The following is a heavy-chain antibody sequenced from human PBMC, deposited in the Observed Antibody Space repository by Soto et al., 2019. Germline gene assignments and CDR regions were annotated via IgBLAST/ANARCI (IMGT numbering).Heavy chain of an antibody. CDR1: GFTFSSYW. V-gene: IGHV3-7*01. D-gene: IGHD3-3*01. CDR3: ARDYDFYPHY. J-gene: IGHJ4*02. CDR2: IKQDGSEK. Sequence: EVQLVESGGGLVQPGGSLRLSCADSGFTFSSYWMSWVRQAPGKGLEWVANIKQDGSEKYYVDSVKGRFTISRDNAKNSLYLQMNSLRAEDTAVYYCARDYDFYPHYWGQGTLVTVSS.